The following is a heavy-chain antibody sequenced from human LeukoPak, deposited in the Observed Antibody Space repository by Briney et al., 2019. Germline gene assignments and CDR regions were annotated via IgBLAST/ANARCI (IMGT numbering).Heavy chain of an antibody. V-gene: IGHV4-39*01. CDR2: IYYSGST. J-gene: IGHJ4*02. D-gene: IGHD6-6*01. CDR3: ARQEMLEYSSSSAPFDY. Sequence: SETLSLTCTVSGGSISSRSYYWGWIRQPPGKGLEWIGSIYYSGSTYYNASLKSRVTISLDTSKNQFSLKLSSVTAADTAVYYCARQEMLEYSSSSAPFDYWGQGTLVTASS. CDR1: GGSISSRSYY.